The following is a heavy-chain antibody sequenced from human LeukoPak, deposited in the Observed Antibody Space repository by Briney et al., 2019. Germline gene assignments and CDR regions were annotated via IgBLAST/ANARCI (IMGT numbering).Heavy chain of an antibody. V-gene: IGHV4-34*01. Sequence: KPSETLSLTCAVYGGCFSGYYWSWIRQPPGKGLEWIGEINHSGSTNYNQSLKSRVTISVDTSKNHFSLKLNSVAAADTAVYYCASLHYGHRRSFYNGFDPWGEGTLVTVSS. D-gene: IGHD3-10*01. CDR3: ASLHYGHRRSFYNGFDP. CDR1: GGCFSGYY. CDR2: INHSGST. J-gene: IGHJ5*02.